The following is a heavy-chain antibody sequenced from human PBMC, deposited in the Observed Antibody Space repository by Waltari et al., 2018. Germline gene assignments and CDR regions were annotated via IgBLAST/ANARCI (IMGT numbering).Heavy chain of an antibody. CDR2: RYHSGGT. Sequence: QLQLQESGPGLVKPSETLSLTCTVSGDSISSPTYYWGWIRQPPGKGLEWIGTRYHSGGTFYSQSLKSRVSISLDTSKSQFSLKLRSVTATDTAVYYCARGVAVGGNTHLDYWGQGALVTVSS. D-gene: IGHD6-19*01. J-gene: IGHJ4*02. CDR1: GDSISSPTYY. V-gene: IGHV4-39*07. CDR3: ARGVAVGGNTHLDY.